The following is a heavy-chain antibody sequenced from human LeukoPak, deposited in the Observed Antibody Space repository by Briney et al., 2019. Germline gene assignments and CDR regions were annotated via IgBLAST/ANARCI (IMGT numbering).Heavy chain of an antibody. D-gene: IGHD2/OR15-2a*01. CDR2: VYSSGST. J-gene: IGHJ5*02. CDR1: GGSITTYS. Sequence: KASETLSLTCTVFGGSITTYSWSWIRQPAGWGLEWIGRVYSSGSTDYNPSLKSRVTMSVDTSKNQVSLKLSSVTAADTAIYYCARDFSSKNWFDTWGQGTLVTVSS. CDR3: ARDFSSKNWFDT. V-gene: IGHV4-4*07.